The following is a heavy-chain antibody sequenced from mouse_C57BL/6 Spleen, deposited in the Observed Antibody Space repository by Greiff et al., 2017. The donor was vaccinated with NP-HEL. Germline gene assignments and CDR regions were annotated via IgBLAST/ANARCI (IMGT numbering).Heavy chain of an antibody. CDR3: ARNYYGSSSFYYAMDY. CDR2: IHPNSGST. V-gene: IGHV1-64*01. CDR1: GYTFTSYW. Sequence: VQLQQSGPELVKPGASVKISCKASGYTFTSYWMHWVKQRPGQGLEWIGMIHPNSGSTNYNEKFKSKATLTVDKSSSTAYMQLSSLTSEDSAVYYCARNYYGSSSFYYAMDYWGQGTSVTVSS. D-gene: IGHD1-1*01. J-gene: IGHJ4*01.